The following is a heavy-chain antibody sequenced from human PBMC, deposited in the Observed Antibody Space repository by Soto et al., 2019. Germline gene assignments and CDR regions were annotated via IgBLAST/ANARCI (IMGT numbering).Heavy chain of an antibody. J-gene: IGHJ6*02. CDR3: AKDPGYDVCSGYYTCYYYGMDV. CDR1: GFTFSSYG. V-gene: IGHV3-30*18. D-gene: IGHD3-3*01. CDR2: ISYDGSNK. Sequence: GGSLRLSCAASGFTFSSYGMHWVRQAPGKGLEWVAVISYDGSNKYYADSVKGRFIISRDNSKNTLYLQINSLKAEDTAVYCCAKDPGYDVCSGYYTCYYYGMDVWGQGTTVTVSS.